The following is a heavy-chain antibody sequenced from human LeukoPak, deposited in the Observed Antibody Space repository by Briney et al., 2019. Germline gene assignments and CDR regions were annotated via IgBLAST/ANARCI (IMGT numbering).Heavy chain of an antibody. Sequence: SETLSLTCAASGXSINTYYGSWIRQPPGKGLEWIGYIYYGGSTYSNPSLKGRVTISSDTSKNQFSLKLTSVTAADTAVYHCARSSVSGTYSGGYWGQGILVTVSS. J-gene: IGHJ4*02. CDR1: GXSINTYY. V-gene: IGHV4-59*08. CDR2: IYYGGST. D-gene: IGHD3-10*01. CDR3: ARSSVSGTYSGGY.